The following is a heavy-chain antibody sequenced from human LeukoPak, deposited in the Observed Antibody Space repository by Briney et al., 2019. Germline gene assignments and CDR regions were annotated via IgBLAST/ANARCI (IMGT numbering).Heavy chain of an antibody. D-gene: IGHD4-11*01. CDR3: ARESAYSNYVQSGGFQY. CDR1: GYSIISSYY. J-gene: IGHJ1*01. V-gene: IGHV4-38-2*02. CDR2: IYHSGST. Sequence: SETLSLTCVVSGYSIISSYYWGWIRQSPGKGLEWIGSIYHSGSTYYNPSLKSRVTMSVDTSKDQFSLKLRSVTAADTAVYYCARESAYSNYVQSGGFQYWGQGTLVTVSS.